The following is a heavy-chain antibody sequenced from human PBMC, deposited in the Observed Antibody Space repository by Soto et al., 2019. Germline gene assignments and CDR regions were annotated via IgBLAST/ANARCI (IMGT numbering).Heavy chain of an antibody. J-gene: IGHJ4*02. CDR1: GYTFSDYY. D-gene: IGHD3-3*01. CDR3: ASHYDMWSGYLSPVDY. V-gene: IGHV3-11*01. CDR2: IDTSGTKI. Sequence: PGGSLRLSSAASGYTFSDYYMSWILQAPGKGLEWISYIDTSGTKIYYADSVKGRFTITRDNAKNSLYLEMNSLRDEDTAVYYCASHYDMWSGYLSPVDYWGQGTLVTVSS.